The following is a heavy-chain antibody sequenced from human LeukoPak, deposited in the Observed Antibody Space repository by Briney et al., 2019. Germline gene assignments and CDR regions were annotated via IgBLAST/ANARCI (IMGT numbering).Heavy chain of an antibody. J-gene: IGHJ5*02. Sequence: GESLKISCKGSGYSFTSYWIGWVRQMPGKGLEWMGIIYPGDSDTRYSPSFQGQVTISADKSISTAYLQWSSLKASDTAMYYCARVLRHCSSTSCYTGDPGWFDPWGQGTLVTVSS. CDR2: IYPGDSDT. V-gene: IGHV5-51*01. CDR1: GYSFTSYW. CDR3: ARVLRHCSSTSCYTGDPGWFDP. D-gene: IGHD2-2*02.